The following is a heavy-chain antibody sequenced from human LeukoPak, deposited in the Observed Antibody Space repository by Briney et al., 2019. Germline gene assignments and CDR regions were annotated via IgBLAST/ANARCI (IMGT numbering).Heavy chain of an antibody. Sequence: GGSLRLSCAASGFTFSSYAMSWVRQAPGKGLEWVSAISGSGGNTYYADSVKGRFTISRDNSKNTLYLQMNSLRAEDTAVYYCAKDGGYGYCSSTSCPRSDYFDYWGQGALVTVSS. J-gene: IGHJ4*02. V-gene: IGHV3-23*01. CDR2: ISGSGGNT. D-gene: IGHD2-2*01. CDR1: GFTFSSYA. CDR3: AKDGGYGYCSSTSCPRSDYFDY.